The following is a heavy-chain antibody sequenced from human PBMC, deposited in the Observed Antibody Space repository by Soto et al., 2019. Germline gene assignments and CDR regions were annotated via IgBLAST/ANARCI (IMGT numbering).Heavy chain of an antibody. CDR1: GFTVSSYL. D-gene: IGHD4-17*01. CDR2: INSDGSST. J-gene: IGHJ4*02. CDR3: ARVNYGDYGGVYDY. Sequence: EVQLVASGGGLVQPGGSLRLSCAASGFTVSSYLMHWVRQAPGKVLVWVSRINSDGSSTSFADSVKGRFTISRDNAKNTLYLQMNSLRAEDTAVYYCARVNYGDYGGVYDYWGQGTLVTVSS. V-gene: IGHV3-74*01.